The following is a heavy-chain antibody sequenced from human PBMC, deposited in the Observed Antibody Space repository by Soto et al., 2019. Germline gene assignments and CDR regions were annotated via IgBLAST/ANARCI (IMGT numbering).Heavy chain of an antibody. V-gene: IGHV1-69*06. CDR1: GGTFTNHA. CDR2: IIPIFGTA. D-gene: IGHD1-26*01. Sequence: QVQLVQSGAEVKKPGSSVKVSCKASGGTFTNHAISWVRQAPGQGLEWMGGIIPIFGTANYAQRFQGRVTITADKPTSTAYMEVRSLRSEDTAVYYCARGWETVGTTTPFAYWGQGTLVTVSS. CDR3: ARGWETVGTTTPFAY. J-gene: IGHJ4*02.